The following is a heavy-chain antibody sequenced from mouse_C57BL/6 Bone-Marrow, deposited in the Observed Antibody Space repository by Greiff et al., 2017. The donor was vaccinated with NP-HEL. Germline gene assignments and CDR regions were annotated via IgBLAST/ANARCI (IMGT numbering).Heavy chain of an antibody. CDR1: GYTFTSYW. J-gene: IGHJ3*01. CDR2: IHPNSGST. CDR3: AREYYYGSSVEY. D-gene: IGHD1-1*01. Sequence: VQLQQPGAELVKPGASVKLSCKASGYTFTSYWLHWVKQRPGQGLEWIGMIHPNSGSTNYNEKFKSKATLTVDKSSSTAYMQLSSLTSEDSAVYYCAREYYYGSSVEYWGQGTLVTVSA. V-gene: IGHV1-64*01.